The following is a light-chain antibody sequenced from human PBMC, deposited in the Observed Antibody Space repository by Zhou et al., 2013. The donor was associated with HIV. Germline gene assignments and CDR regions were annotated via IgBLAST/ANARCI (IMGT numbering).Light chain of an antibody. CDR1: QDINNY. V-gene: IGKV1-33*01. CDR2: DAS. J-gene: IGKJ2*02. CDR3: QQYDSYPCT. Sequence: DIQMTQSPSSLSASVGDRVTITCQASQDINNYLNWYQQKPGKAPKLLIYDASNLGTGVPSRFSGSISGTDFTFTISSLQPEDIATYYCQQYDSYPCTFGQGTKLEI.